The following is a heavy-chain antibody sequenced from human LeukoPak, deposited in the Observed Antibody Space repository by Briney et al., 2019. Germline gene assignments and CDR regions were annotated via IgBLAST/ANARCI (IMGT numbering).Heavy chain of an antibody. J-gene: IGHJ4*02. Sequence: PGGSLRLSCAASGFTFSRYTMNWVRQAPGKGLEWVSAISSTSSYIYYADSVKGRFTISRDNAKSSLYLEMNSLGAEDAAVYYCARRYCGSTSCQPLDYWGQGTLVTVSS. D-gene: IGHD2-2*01. CDR2: ISSTSSYI. CDR1: GFTFSRYT. V-gene: IGHV3-21*06. CDR3: ARRYCGSTSCQPLDY.